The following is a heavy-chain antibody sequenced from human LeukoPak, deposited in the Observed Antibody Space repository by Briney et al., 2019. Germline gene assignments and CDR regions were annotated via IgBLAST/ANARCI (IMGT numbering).Heavy chain of an antibody. CDR1: GFNFRNYG. CDR2: LSADGSHK. D-gene: IGHD6-13*01. CDR3: AKGGVSDRGSWYGDYFDY. Sequence: PGTSLRLSCEASGFNFRNYGMHWVRQAPGKGLEWVAVLSADGSHKQFADSVKDRFDISRDNSKQTLYLRMNGLKSEDTAVYYCAKGGVSDRGSWYGDYFDYWGQGTLVTVSS. V-gene: IGHV3-30*18. J-gene: IGHJ4*02.